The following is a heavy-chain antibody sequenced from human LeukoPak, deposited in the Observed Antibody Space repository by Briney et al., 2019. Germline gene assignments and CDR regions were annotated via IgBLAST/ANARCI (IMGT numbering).Heavy chain of an antibody. V-gene: IGHV1-69*05. CDR3: ARGKYSSSQNYFDY. CDR2: IIPIFGTA. Sequence: ASVKVSCKASGGTFSSYAISWVRQAPGQGLEWMGGIIPIFGTANYAQKFQGRVTITTDESTSTAYMELSSLRSEDTAVYYCARGKYSSSQNYFDYWGQGTLVTVSS. CDR1: GGTFSSYA. J-gene: IGHJ4*02. D-gene: IGHD6-6*01.